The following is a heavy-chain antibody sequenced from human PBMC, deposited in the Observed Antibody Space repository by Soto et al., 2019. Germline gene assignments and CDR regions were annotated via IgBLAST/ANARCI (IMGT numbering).Heavy chain of an antibody. CDR2: ISYDGSNK. D-gene: IGHD3-16*02. J-gene: IGHJ4*02. CDR1: GFTFSSYG. CDR3: AKDLTGGVILDY. V-gene: IGHV3-30*18. Sequence: GGSLRLSCAASGFTFSSYGMHWVRQAPGKGLEWVAVISYDGSNKYYADSVKGRFTISRDNSKNTLYLQMNSLRAEDTAVYYCAKDLTGGVILDYWGQGTLVTVSS.